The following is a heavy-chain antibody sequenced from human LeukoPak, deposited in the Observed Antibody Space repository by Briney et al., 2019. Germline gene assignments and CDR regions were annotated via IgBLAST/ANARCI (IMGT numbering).Heavy chain of an antibody. CDR2: IYYSGST. D-gene: IGHD6-13*01. Sequence: SQTLSLTCTISGGSISSGGYYWSWIRQHPGKGLEWIGYIYYSGSTYYNPSLKSRVTISVDTSKNQFSLKLSSVTAADTAVYYCARGAIAASTNWFDPWGQGTLVTVSS. CDR3: ARGAIAASTNWFDP. J-gene: IGHJ5*02. CDR1: GGSISSGGYY. V-gene: IGHV4-31*03.